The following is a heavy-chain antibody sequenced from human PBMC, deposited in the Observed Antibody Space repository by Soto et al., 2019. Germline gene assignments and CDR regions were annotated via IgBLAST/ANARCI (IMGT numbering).Heavy chain of an antibody. CDR2: IYYSGST. Sequence: SETLSLTCTVSGGXISSSSYYWGWIRQPPGKGLEWIGSIYYSGSTYYNPSLKSRVTISVDTSKNQFSLKLSSVTAADTAVYYCARLDVDIVATTPYYFDYWGQGTLVTVSS. CDR3: ARLDVDIVATTPYYFDY. D-gene: IGHD5-12*01. CDR1: GGXISSSSYY. V-gene: IGHV4-39*01. J-gene: IGHJ4*02.